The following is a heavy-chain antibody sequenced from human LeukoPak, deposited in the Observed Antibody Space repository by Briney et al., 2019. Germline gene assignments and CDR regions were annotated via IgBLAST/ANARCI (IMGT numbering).Heavy chain of an antibody. D-gene: IGHD3-10*01. V-gene: IGHV3-23*01. J-gene: IGHJ4*02. CDR1: GFTFSTYA. CDR2: ISGGGVT. CDR3: AKRHYGSGSYNNPAPFDY. Sequence: GGSLRLSCGASGFTFSTYAMSWVRQAPGRGLGWVSGISGGGVTYYADSVKGRFIISRDNSKNTLYLQMNSLRAEDTAVYYCAKRHYGSGSYNNPAPFDYWGQGTLVTVSS.